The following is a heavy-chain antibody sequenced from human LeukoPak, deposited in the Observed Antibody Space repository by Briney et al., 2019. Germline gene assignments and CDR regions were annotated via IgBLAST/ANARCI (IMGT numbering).Heavy chain of an antibody. CDR3: ARDTCSSTSCYYYYGMDV. CDR2: IIANSAVT. V-gene: IGHV3-23*01. Sequence: GGSLRLSCAASGFSFGTYAMDWVRQAPGQGLEWVSLIIANSAVTAYADSVKGRFTISRDNSKNTLFLQMNSLRAEDTAIYYCARDTCSSTSCYYYYGMDVWGQGTTVTVSS. J-gene: IGHJ6*02. D-gene: IGHD2-2*01. CDR1: GFSFGTYA.